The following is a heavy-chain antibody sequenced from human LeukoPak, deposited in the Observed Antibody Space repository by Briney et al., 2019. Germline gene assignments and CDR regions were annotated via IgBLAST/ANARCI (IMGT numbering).Heavy chain of an antibody. V-gene: IGHV5-51*01. J-gene: IGHJ1*01. CDR3: ARHVSGSYHSDFQY. CDR1: GYNFTGYW. Sequence: GESLKISCKGSGYNFTGYWIGWARQIPGKGLEWMGIIYPGDSDTRYSPSFQGQVTISADKSISTAYLQWSSLKASDTAMYYCARHVSGSYHSDFQYWGQGTLVSVSS. CDR2: IYPGDSDT. D-gene: IGHD1-26*01.